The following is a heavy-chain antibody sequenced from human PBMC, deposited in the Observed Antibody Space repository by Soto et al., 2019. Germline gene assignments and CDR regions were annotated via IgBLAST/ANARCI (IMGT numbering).Heavy chain of an antibody. CDR2: IKQDGSEK. V-gene: IGHV3-7*01. D-gene: IGHD2-8*01. CDR3: ARDIVLMVYDMKKVRWFDP. J-gene: IGHJ5*02. CDR1: GFTFSSYW. Sequence: GGSLRLSCAASGFTFSSYWMSWVRQAPGKGLEWVANIKQDGSEKYYVDSVKGRFTISRDNAKNSLYLQMNSLRAEDTAVYYCARDIVLMVYDMKKVRWFDPWGQGTLVTVSS.